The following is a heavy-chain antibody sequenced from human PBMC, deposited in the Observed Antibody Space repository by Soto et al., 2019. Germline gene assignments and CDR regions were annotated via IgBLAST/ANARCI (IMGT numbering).Heavy chain of an antibody. CDR1: GFTFSRYS. V-gene: IGHV3-21*01. CDR3: ARDPGIDDYTPLDY. Sequence: PGGSLILSCTASGFTFSRYSVNWVRQAPGKGLEWVSSISSGSNYIDYADSVKGRFTISRDNAKSSLYLQMNSLRVDDTAFYYCARDPGIDDYTPLDYWGQGTLVTVSS. J-gene: IGHJ4*02. CDR2: ISSGSNYI. D-gene: IGHD3-16*01.